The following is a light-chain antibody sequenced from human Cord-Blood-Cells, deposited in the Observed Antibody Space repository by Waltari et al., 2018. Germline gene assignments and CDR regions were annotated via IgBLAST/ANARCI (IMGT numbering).Light chain of an antibody. Sequence: EIVMTQSPATLSLSPGERATLSCRASQSVSSSSVSWYQQKPGQAPRLLIYGASTSATGIPARFSGSGSGTDCTLTISSLQPEDFAVYYCQQDYNLPLTFGGGTKVEIK. J-gene: IGKJ4*01. V-gene: IGKV3D-7*01. CDR2: GAS. CDR3: QQDYNLPLT. CDR1: QSVSSSS.